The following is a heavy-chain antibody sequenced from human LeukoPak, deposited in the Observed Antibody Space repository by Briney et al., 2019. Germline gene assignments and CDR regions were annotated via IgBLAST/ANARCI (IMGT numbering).Heavy chain of an antibody. J-gene: IGHJ4*02. Sequence: SETLSLTCTVSGGSISSYYWSWIRQPAGKGLEWIGRIYTSGSTNYNPSLKSRVTMSVDTSKNQFSLKLSSVTAADTAVYYCARSDSSSWYSLHDYWGQGTLVTVSS. D-gene: IGHD6-13*01. CDR1: GGSISSYY. CDR3: ARSDSSSWYSLHDY. CDR2: IYTSGST. V-gene: IGHV4-4*07.